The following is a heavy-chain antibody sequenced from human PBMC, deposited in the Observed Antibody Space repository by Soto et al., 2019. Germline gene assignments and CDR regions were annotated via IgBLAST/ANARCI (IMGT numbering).Heavy chain of an antibody. CDR2: INHSGST. J-gene: IGHJ4*02. V-gene: IGHV4-34*01. D-gene: IGHD2-2*01. CDR1: GGSFSGYY. Sequence: SETLSLTCAVYGGSFSGYYWSWIRQPPGKGLEWIGEINHSGSTNYNPSLKSRVTISVDTSKNQFSLKLSSVTAADTAVYYCARGGVGYCSSTSCYGSDFDYWGQGTLVTVSS. CDR3: ARGGVGYCSSTSCYGSDFDY.